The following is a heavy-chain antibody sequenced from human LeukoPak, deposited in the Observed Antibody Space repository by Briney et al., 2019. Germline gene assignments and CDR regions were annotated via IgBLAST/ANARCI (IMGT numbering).Heavy chain of an antibody. Sequence: SETLSLTCTVSGGFISNHYWSWVRQPPGKGLEWIGYVYSSGSTSYNPSLESRVTISVDTSKNHFSLNLTSVTAADTAVYYCARTIAVAGTWYFDYWGQGTLVTVSS. CDR1: GGFISNHY. V-gene: IGHV4-59*11. CDR3: ARTIAVAGTWYFDY. J-gene: IGHJ4*02. CDR2: VYSSGST. D-gene: IGHD6-19*01.